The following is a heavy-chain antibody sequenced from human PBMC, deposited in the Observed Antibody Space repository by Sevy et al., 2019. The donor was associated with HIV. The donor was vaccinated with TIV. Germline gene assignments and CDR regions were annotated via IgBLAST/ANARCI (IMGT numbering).Heavy chain of an antibody. CDR3: ARDFLAVTSIPSDAFDI. V-gene: IGHV1-2*02. J-gene: IGHJ3*02. CDR1: GYTFTGYY. CDR2: INPNSSDT. Sequence: ASVKVSCKASGYTFTGYYMNWVRQAPGQGLEWTGWINPNSSDTQYSEKFQGRVTMTRDTSISTAYMQLSSLRSDDTAVYYCARDFLAVTSIPSDAFDIWGQGTMVTVSS. D-gene: IGHD2-21*02.